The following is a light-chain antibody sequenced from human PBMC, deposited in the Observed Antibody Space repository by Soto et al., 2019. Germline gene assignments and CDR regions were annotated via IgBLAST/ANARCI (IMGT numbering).Light chain of an antibody. CDR2: EVS. V-gene: IGLV2-14*01. CDR1: SSDVGGYNY. J-gene: IGLJ3*02. CDR3: SSYTSSSTLGV. Sequence: QSVLTQPASVSGSPGQSITISCTGTSSDVGGYNYVSWYQQHPGKAPKLMIYEVSNRPSGVSNRFSGSKSGNTASLTIYGLQAEDEADYYCSSYTSSSTLGVFGGGTTLTVL.